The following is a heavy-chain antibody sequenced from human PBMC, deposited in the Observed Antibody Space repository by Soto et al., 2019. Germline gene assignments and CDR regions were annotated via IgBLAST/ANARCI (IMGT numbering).Heavy chain of an antibody. CDR3: ARHGVYCSSTSCQYYYYYGMDV. CDR2: IDPSDSYT. CDR1: GYSFTSYW. J-gene: IGHJ6*02. V-gene: IGHV5-10-1*01. D-gene: IGHD2-2*01. Sequence: GESLKISCKGSGYSFTSYWISWVRQMPGKGLEWMGRIDPSDSYTNYSPSFQGHVTISADKSISTAYLQWSSLKASDTAMYYCARHGVYCSSTSCQYYYYYGMDVWGQGTTVTVSS.